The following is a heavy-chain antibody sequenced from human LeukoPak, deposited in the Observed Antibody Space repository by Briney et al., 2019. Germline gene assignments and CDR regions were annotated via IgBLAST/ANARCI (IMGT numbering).Heavy chain of an antibody. J-gene: IGHJ4*02. CDR3: ARTCSSSRCYMVH. D-gene: IGHD2-2*02. V-gene: IGHV1-18*01. Sequence: GASVTVSCKASGYTFANFGITWVRQAPGQGLEWMGWISVYNGNTNYAQNLQGRVTLTTDTSTSTAYMELRSLRSDDTALYYCARTCSSSRCYMVHWGQGTLVTVSS. CDR2: ISVYNGNT. CDR1: GYTFANFG.